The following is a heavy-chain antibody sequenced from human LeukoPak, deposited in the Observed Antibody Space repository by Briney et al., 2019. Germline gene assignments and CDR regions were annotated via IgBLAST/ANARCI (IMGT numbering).Heavy chain of an antibody. Sequence: ASVKVSCKASGYTFTDYFIHWVRQAPGQGLEWMGWINPNSGGTSYTPKFQGRGTMTRDTSITTAYMELSSLTSDDTAVYSCARGQRDSSGWYYVDYWGQGTLVTVSS. CDR2: INPNSGGT. V-gene: IGHV1-2*02. J-gene: IGHJ4*02. D-gene: IGHD6-19*01. CDR1: GYTFTDYF. CDR3: ARGQRDSSGWYYVDY.